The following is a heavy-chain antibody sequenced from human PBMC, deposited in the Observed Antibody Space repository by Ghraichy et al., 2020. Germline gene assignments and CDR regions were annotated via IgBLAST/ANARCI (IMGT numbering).Heavy chain of an antibody. D-gene: IGHD4-23*01. Sequence: SETLSLTCLVSGGSITNAIYYWTWIRQPPGKGLEWIGFIHYRGSTYYNPSLKSRVTISLDTSKNQFSLKMTSVTAADTAVYYCARGGDYGGSLDYWGQGTLVTVSS. CDR3: ARGGDYGGSLDY. CDR1: GGSITNAIYY. J-gene: IGHJ4*02. CDR2: IHYRGST. V-gene: IGHV4-30-4*08.